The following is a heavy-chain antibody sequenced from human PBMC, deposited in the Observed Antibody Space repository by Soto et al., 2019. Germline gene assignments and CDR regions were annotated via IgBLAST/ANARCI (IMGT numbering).Heavy chain of an antibody. CDR1: GGSISNYY. D-gene: IGHD3-16*02. V-gene: IGHV4-59*01. Sequence: SETLSLTCTVSGGSISNYYWNWIRHPPGKGLEWIGHISYTGSISYNPSLKSRVTISLDTSRDHFSLKLSHVTAADSAMYYCARSLYRNSPTGFGPWGQANLVTVS. J-gene: IGHJ5*02. CDR3: ARSLYRNSPTGFGP. CDR2: ISYTGSI.